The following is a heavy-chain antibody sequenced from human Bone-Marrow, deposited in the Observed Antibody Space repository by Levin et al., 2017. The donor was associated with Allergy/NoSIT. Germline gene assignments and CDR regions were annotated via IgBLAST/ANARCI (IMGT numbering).Heavy chain of an antibody. D-gene: IGHD2-8*01. V-gene: IGHV3-49*03. Sequence: GESLKISCTGSGFTFGDYAMSWFRQAPGKGLEWVGFIKSKAFGGTTEYAASVRGRFAISRDDSKSIAYLQMNSLKSEDTGMYYCGTDEVGVGRADVCWGQGTLVTVSS. CDR3: GTDEVGVGRADVC. J-gene: IGHJ4*02. CDR2: IKSKAFGGTT. CDR1: GFTFGDYA.